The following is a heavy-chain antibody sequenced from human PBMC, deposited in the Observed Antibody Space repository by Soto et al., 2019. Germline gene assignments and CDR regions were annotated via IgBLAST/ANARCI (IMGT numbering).Heavy chain of an antibody. V-gene: IGHV3-11*01. CDR2: ISSSGSTI. D-gene: IGHD1-7*01. J-gene: IGHJ4*02. CDR1: GFTFGDYY. Sequence: GGSLRLYCAASGFTFGDYYMSWIRQAPGKGLEWVSYISSSGSTIYYADSVKGRFTISRDNAKNSLYLQMNSLRAEDTAVYYCASFHNWNYNYWGQGTLVTVSS. CDR3: ASFHNWNYNY.